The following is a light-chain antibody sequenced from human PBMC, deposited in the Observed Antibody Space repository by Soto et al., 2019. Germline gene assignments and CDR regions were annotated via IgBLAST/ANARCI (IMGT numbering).Light chain of an antibody. J-gene: IGLJ1*01. CDR1: ASNIGNDY. CDR3: GAWDSSLNVYV. V-gene: IGLV1-51*01. CDR2: DNN. Sequence: VLTQPPSVSAAPGHKVTISCSGTASNIGNDYVSWYQQLPGEAPQLLIYDNNRRPSGIPDRFSGSRSDTSATLGITGLQTGDEADYYCGAWDSSLNVYVSGHGTKVTVL.